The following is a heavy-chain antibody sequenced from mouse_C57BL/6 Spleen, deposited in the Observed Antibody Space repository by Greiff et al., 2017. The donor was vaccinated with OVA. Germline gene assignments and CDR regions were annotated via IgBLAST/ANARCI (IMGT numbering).Heavy chain of an antibody. CDR2: IRLKSDNYAT. CDR3: TSWAWFAY. Sequence: EVKLMESGGGLVQPGGSMKLSCVASVFTFSNYWMNWVRQSPEKGLEWVAQIRLKSDNYATHYAESVKGRFTISRDDSKSSVYLQMNNLRAEDTGIYYCTSWAWFAYWGQGTLVTVSA. V-gene: IGHV6-3*01. J-gene: IGHJ3*01. CDR1: VFTFSNYW. D-gene: IGHD4-1*01.